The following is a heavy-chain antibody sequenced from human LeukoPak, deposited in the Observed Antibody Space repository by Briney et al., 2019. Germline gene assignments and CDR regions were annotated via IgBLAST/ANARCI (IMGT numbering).Heavy chain of an antibody. CDR3: ARDLPFQEYFDY. J-gene: IGHJ4*02. CDR2: INPNSGGT. Sequence: ASVKVSCKASGYTFTGYYMHWVRQAPGQGLEWMGWINPNSGGTNYAQKFQGRVAMTRDTSISTPYMELSRLRSDDTAVYYCARDLPFQEYFDYWGQGTLVTVSS. D-gene: IGHD5/OR15-5a*01. V-gene: IGHV1-2*02. CDR1: GYTFTGYY.